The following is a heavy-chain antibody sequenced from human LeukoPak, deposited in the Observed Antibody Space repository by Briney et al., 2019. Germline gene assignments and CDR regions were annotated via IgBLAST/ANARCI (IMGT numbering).Heavy chain of an antibody. CDR2: LYNAGST. Sequence: GGSLRLSCVASGFIVSNNYMSWVRQAPGKGLEWVSVLYNAGSTYYADSVKGRFTISRDNSKNTLYLQMNSLRAEDTAVYYCAKDGYSSGWYDVNDAFDIWGQGTMVTVSS. CDR3: AKDGYSSGWYDVNDAFDI. CDR1: GFIVSNNY. D-gene: IGHD6-19*01. J-gene: IGHJ3*02. V-gene: IGHV3-53*01.